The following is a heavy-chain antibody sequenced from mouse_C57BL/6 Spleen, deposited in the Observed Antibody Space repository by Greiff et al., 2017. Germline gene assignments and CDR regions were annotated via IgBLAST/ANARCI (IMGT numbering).Heavy chain of an antibody. CDR2: IHPNSGST. CDR1: GYTFTSYW. Sequence: QVQLKQPGAELVKPGASVKLSCKASGYTFTSYWMHWVKQRPGQGLEWIGMIHPNSGSTNYNEKFKSKATLTVDKSSSTAYMQLSSLTSEDSAVYYCARRGLRWDAMDYWGQGTSVTVSS. V-gene: IGHV1-64*01. CDR3: ARRGLRWDAMDY. D-gene: IGHD1-1*01. J-gene: IGHJ4*01.